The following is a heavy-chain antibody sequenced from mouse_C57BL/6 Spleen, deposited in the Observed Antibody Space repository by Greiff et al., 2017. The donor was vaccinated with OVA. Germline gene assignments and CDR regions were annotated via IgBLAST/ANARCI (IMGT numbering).Heavy chain of an antibody. J-gene: IGHJ3*01. V-gene: IGHV1-15*01. D-gene: IGHD2-1*01. CDR2: IDPETGGT. CDR1: GYTFTDYE. CDR3: TGGNYGAY. Sequence: VQLQQSGAELVRPGASVTLSCKASGYTFTDYEMHWVKQTPVHGLEWIGAIDPETGGTAYNQKFKGKAILTADKSSSTAYMELRSLTSEDSAVYYCTGGNYGAYWGQGTLVTVSA.